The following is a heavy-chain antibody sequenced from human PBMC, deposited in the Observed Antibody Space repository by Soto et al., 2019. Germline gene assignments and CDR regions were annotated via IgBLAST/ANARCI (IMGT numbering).Heavy chain of an antibody. CDR1: GYTFTSYA. CDR2: IGPSSGNT. Sequence: ASVKVSCKASGYTFTSYAMHWVRQAPGQGLEWVGWIGPSSGNTDSARNLQGRVTMTTDTSTSTAYMELRSLRSDDTAVYYCARDTGNFFDYWGQGTLVTVSS. CDR3: ARDTGNFFDY. V-gene: IGHV1-18*01. J-gene: IGHJ4*02.